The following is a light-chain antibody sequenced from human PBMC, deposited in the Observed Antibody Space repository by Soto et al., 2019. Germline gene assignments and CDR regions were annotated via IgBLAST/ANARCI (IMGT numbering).Light chain of an antibody. CDR3: QQYINRWT. CDR2: KAS. J-gene: IGKJ1*01. CDR1: QSISTW. Sequence: DIQMTQSPSTLSASVGDRVTITCRPSQSISTWLAWYQQKPGKAPNLLIYKASSLQSGVPSRFSGSGSGTEFTLTISSLQPDDFATYYCQQYINRWTFGQGTKVEIK. V-gene: IGKV1-5*03.